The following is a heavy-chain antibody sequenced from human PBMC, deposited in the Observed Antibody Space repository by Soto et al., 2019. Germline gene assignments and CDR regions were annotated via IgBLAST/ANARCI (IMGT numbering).Heavy chain of an antibody. D-gene: IGHD1-7*01. Sequence: PSETLSLTCTVSGGSISSSSYYWGWIRQPPGKGLEWIGYIYHSGSTYYNPSLKSRVTISVDRSKNQFSLKLSSVTAADTAVYYCARGGIKNYSKKSFDPWGQGTLVTVSS. CDR3: ARGGIKNYSKKSFDP. J-gene: IGHJ5*02. CDR1: GGSISSSSYY. CDR2: IYHSGST. V-gene: IGHV4-30-2*01.